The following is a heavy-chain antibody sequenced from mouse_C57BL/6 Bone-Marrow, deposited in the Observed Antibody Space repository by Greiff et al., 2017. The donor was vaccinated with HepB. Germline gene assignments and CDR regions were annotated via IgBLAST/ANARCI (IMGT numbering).Heavy chain of an antibody. V-gene: IGHV5-9*01. J-gene: IGHJ1*03. D-gene: IGHD1-1*01. CDR3: ARRDYGSSPYWYFDV. CDR1: GFTFSSYT. CDR2: ISGGGGNT. Sequence: EVHLVESGGGLVKPGGSLKLSCAASGFTFSSYTMSWVRQTPEKRLEWVATISGGGGNTYYPDSVKGRFTISRDNAKNTLYLQMSSLRSEDTALYYCARRDYGSSPYWYFDVWGTGTTVTVSS.